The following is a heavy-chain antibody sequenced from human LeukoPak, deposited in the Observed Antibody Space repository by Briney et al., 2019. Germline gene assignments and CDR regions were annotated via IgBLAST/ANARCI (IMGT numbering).Heavy chain of an antibody. J-gene: IGHJ6*02. CDR2: INPNSGGT. CDR1: GYTFTGYY. CDR3: AREGYSYGMVYSCYGMDV. Sequence: ASVKVSCKASGYTFTGYYMHWVREAPGQGLEWMGWINPNSGGTNYAQKFQGRVTMTRDTSISTAYMELSRLRSDDTAVYYCAREGYSYGMVYSCYGMDVWGQGTTVTVSS. V-gene: IGHV1-2*02. D-gene: IGHD5-18*01.